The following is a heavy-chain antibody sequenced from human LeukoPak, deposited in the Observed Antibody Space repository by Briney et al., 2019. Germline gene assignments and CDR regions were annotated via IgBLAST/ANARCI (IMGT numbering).Heavy chain of an antibody. Sequence: SETLSLTCAVSGDSISSSNWWSWIRQHPGKGLEWIGYIYYSGSAYYNPSLRSRVAISVDTSKNQFSLKLSSVTAADTAVYYCAREVTAIGSFDIWGQGTMVTVSS. CDR2: IYYSGSA. V-gene: IGHV4-31*11. J-gene: IGHJ3*02. CDR1: GDSISSSNW. CDR3: AREVTAIGSFDI. D-gene: IGHD2-21*02.